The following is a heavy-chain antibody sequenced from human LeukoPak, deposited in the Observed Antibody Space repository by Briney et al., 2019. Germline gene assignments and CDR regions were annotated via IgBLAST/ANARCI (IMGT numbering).Heavy chain of an antibody. CDR1: GYTFTTYG. D-gene: IGHD3-22*01. CDR3: ARGNDYYDSSGYSCWFDP. V-gene: IGHV1-46*01. CDR2: INPSGGST. Sequence: ASVKVSCKASGYTFTTYGISWVRQAPGQGLEWMGIINPSGGSTSYAQKFQGRVTMTRDTSTSTVYMELSSLRSEDTAVYNCARGNDYYDSSGYSCWFDPWGQGTLVTVSS. J-gene: IGHJ5*02.